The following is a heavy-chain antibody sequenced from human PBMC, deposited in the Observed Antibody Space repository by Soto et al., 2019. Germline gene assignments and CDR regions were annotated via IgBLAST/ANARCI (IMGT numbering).Heavy chain of an antibody. CDR3: ARDEGRCIITRCCPLAY. J-gene: IGHJ4*02. CDR2: IYPSGST. Sequence: QVQLQESGPGLVTPSGTLSLTCAVSGGSISTSNWWSWVRRPPGKGLEWIGEIYPSGSTNYNPSLDSRVSISLDKSQNQFSLTLSSVTAADTAVYSWARDEGRCIITRCCPLAYWGQGLLVTVSS. D-gene: IGHD2-2*01. CDR1: GGSISTSNW. V-gene: IGHV4-4*02.